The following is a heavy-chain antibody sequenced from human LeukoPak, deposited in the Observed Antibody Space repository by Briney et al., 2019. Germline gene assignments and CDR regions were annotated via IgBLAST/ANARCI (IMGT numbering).Heavy chain of an antibody. CDR1: GFAFSSYW. D-gene: IGHD6-19*01. Sequence: PGGSLRLSCAASGFAFSSYWMHWVRQAPGQGLVWVSCIRNDGHDTSYADSVKGRFTISRDNAKNTVYLQMNSLRAEDMAVYYCARDPSSGWLNLDFWGQGILVTVSS. CDR2: IRNDGHDT. V-gene: IGHV3-74*01. J-gene: IGHJ4*02. CDR3: ARDPSSGWLNLDF.